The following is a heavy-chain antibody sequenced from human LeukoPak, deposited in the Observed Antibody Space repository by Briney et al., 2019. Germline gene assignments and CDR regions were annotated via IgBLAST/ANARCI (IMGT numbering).Heavy chain of an antibody. D-gene: IGHD6-6*01. CDR3: ARARIAARVGRGPSNWFDP. CDR2: MNPNSGNT. CDR1: GYTFTSYA. V-gene: IGHV1-8*01. Sequence: ASVKVSCKASGYTFTSYAINWVRQATGQGLEWMGWMNPNSGNTGYAQKFQGRVTMTRNTSISTAYMELSSLRSEDTAVYYCARARIAARVGRGPSNWFDPWGQGTLVTVSS. J-gene: IGHJ5*02.